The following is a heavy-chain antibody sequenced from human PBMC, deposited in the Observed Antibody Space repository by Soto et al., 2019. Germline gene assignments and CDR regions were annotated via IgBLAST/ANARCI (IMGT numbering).Heavy chain of an antibody. Sequence: GGSLRLSCAASGFTVSSTYMSWVLQASGKELESVSIIYSTGSTYYADSAQGRFTISRDNSKNTLYLQMNSLRAEDTPLYYCTGAPTGRSRYDCWRQGTLVTVSS. D-gene: IGHD1-26*01. CDR3: TGAPTGRSRYDC. V-gene: IGHV3-53*01. CDR2: IYSTGST. J-gene: IGHJ4*02. CDR1: GFTVSSTY.